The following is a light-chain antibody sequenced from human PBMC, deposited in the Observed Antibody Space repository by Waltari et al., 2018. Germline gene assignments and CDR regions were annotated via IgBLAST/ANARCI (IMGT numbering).Light chain of an antibody. V-gene: IGLV1-40*01. CDR3: QSYDSSLSGDVV. J-gene: IGLJ2*01. CDR2: GNT. CDR1: SSNTGSTSD. Sequence: QSVLTQPPSVSGAPGQRVTISCPGSSSNTGSTSDSHRSQQLPGTSPKLLIYGNTNRPSGVPDRFSGSKSGTSASLAITGLQAEDEADYYCQSYDSSLSGDVVFGGGTKLTVL.